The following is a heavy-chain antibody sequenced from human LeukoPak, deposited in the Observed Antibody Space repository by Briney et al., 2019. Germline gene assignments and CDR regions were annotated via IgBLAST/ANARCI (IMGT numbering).Heavy chain of an antibody. J-gene: IGHJ2*01. V-gene: IGHV4-59*01. Sequence: SETLSLTCTVSGGSISNYYWSWIRQPPGKGLEWIGYIYYSGSTNYNPSLKSRVTISVDTSKNQFSLKLSSVTAADTAVYYCARAAGYFDLWGRGTLVTVSS. CDR1: GGSISNYY. CDR3: ARAAGYFDL. CDR2: IYYSGST.